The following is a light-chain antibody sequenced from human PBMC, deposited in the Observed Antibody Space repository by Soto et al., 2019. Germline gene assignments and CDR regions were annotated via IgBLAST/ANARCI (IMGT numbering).Light chain of an antibody. Sequence: DIHLTQSPSFLSASVGDRVTITCRASQAISNYLAWYQQTPGKVPKLLTSTASTLQSGVPSRFSGSRYETEFTLPVSSLQPEDYATNYCQQHSGYPLTFGGGTKVEMK. V-gene: IGKV1-9*01. J-gene: IGKJ4*01. CDR2: TAS. CDR1: QAISNY. CDR3: QQHSGYPLT.